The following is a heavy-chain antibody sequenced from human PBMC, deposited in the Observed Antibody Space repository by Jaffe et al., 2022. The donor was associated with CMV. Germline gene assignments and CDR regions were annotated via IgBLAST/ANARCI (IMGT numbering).Heavy chain of an antibody. V-gene: IGHV3-48*03. CDR2: ISSSGSTI. J-gene: IGHJ6*03. CDR3: ARVGSGTKYNSAYYYYYMDV. Sequence: EVQLVESGGGLVQPGGSLRLSCAASGFTFSSYEMNWVRQAPGKGLEWVSYISSSGSTIYYADSVKGRFTISRDNAKNSLYLQMNSLRAEDTAVYYCARVGSGTKYNSAYYYYYMDVWGKGTTVTVSS. CDR1: GFTFSSYE. D-gene: IGHD3-10*01.